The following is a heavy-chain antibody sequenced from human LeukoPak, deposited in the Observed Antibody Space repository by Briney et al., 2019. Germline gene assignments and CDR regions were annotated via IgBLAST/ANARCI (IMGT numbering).Heavy chain of an antibody. CDR1: GFTFSHYY. J-gene: IGHJ6*03. CDR3: ARVSSKTMVRAIITKKNYYYYYMDV. D-gene: IGHD3-10*01. Sequence: GGSLRLSCAASGFTFSHYYMTWVRQAPGKGLEWVSSISGSSGYIFYADSVKGRFTISRDNAKNSLYVQMNSLRAEDTAVYYCARVSSKTMVRAIITKKNYYYYYMDVWGKGTTVTVSS. CDR2: ISGSSGYI. V-gene: IGHV3-21*01.